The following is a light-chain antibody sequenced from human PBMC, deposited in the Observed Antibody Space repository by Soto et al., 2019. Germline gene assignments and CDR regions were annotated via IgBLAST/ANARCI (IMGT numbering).Light chain of an antibody. CDR3: SSYTSSSTYV. Sequence: SVLTQPASVSGSPGQSITISCTGSRTDVGGYNYVSWYQQHPGKAPKVMIYEVSNRPSGVSNRFSGSKSGNTASLTISGLQAEDEADYYCSSYTSSSTYVFGTGTKVTVL. V-gene: IGLV2-14*01. CDR2: EVS. CDR1: RTDVGGYNY. J-gene: IGLJ1*01.